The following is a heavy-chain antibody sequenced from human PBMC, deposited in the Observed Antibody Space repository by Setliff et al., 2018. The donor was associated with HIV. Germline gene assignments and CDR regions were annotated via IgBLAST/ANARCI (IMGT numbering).Heavy chain of an antibody. CDR3: TTDLGSGRFSWNNN. D-gene: IGHD1-26*01. V-gene: IGHV3-15*01. Sequence: LRLSCAVSGFILSEDWMTWVRQAPGKGLEWVARIRNKKNGGTTYYAAPVEGRFTISRDDSKNTLSLQMNSLKTEDTAIYYCTTDLGSGRFSWNNNWGQGTLVTVSS. J-gene: IGHJ4*02. CDR2: IRNKKNGGTT. CDR1: GFILSEDW.